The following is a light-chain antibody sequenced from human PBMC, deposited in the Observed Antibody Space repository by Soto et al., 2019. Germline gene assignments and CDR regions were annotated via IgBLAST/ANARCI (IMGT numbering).Light chain of an antibody. J-gene: IGKJ2*01. CDR3: QQYGSSPYS. CDR1: QSVSSSY. V-gene: IGKV3-20*01. CDR2: GAS. Sequence: EIVLTQSPGTLSLSPGERATLSCRASQSVSSSYLAWYQQKPGQAPRLIIYGASDRATGLPDRFSGSGSGTDFTLTISTLEPEDFAVYYCQQYGSSPYSFGQGTKLEIK.